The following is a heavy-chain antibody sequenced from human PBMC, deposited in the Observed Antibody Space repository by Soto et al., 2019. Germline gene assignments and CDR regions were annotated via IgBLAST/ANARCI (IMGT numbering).Heavy chain of an antibody. J-gene: IGHJ6*02. CDR3: AKASYYDILTGYAYYHYAMDV. D-gene: IGHD3-9*01. V-gene: IGHV3-23*01. Sequence: DVQLLESGGGLIQPGGSLRVSCAASGFTFSSYAMNWVRQAPGKGLEWVSVISGSGGITYYADSVKGLFTISRDNSKKTLYLKMNGLRAADTTVYFFAKASYYDILTGYAYYHYAMDVWGQGTTVTVSS. CDR2: ISGSGGIT. CDR1: GFTFSSYA.